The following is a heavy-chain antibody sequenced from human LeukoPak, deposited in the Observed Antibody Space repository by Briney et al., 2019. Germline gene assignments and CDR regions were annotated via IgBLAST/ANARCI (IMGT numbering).Heavy chain of an antibody. Sequence: GGSLRLSCAASGFTVSSNYMSWVRQAPGKGLEWVAVIWYDGSNKYYADSVKGRFTISRDNSKNTLYLQMNSLRAEDTAVYYCARALYYDFWSGYFDYWGQGTLVTVSS. J-gene: IGHJ4*02. CDR1: GFTVSSNY. V-gene: IGHV3-33*08. D-gene: IGHD3-3*01. CDR3: ARALYYDFWSGYFDY. CDR2: IWYDGSNK.